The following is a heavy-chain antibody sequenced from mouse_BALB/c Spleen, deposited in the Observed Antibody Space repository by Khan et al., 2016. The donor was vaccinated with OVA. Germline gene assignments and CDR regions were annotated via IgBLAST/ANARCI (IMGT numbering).Heavy chain of an antibody. Sequence: VQLKQSGAELVKPGASVRLSCKASGYTFTSYYLYWVKQRPGHGLEWIGDINPSNGGTNFNENFKTKATLTVDKSSSTAYMQLSSLASEDSAVYYCTRSGYGAFAYWGQGTLVTGSA. CDR1: GYTFTSYY. J-gene: IGHJ3*01. D-gene: IGHD1-1*02. CDR2: INPSNGGT. CDR3: TRSGYGAFAY. V-gene: IGHV1S81*02.